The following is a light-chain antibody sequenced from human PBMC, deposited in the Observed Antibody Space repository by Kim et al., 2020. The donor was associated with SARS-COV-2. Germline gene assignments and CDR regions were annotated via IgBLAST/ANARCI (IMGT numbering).Light chain of an antibody. CDR2: LNSDGSH. V-gene: IGLV4-69*01. CDR1: SGHSSYA. J-gene: IGLJ1*01. CDR3: QTWGTGIHV. Sequence: SVKLTCTRSSGHSSYAIAWHQQQPEKGPRYLMKLNSDGSHSKGDGIPDRFSGSSSGAERYLTISSLQSEDEADYYCQTWGTGIHVFGTGTKVTVL.